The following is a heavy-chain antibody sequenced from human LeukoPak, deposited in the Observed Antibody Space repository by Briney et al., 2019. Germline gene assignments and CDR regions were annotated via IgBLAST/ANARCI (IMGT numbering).Heavy chain of an antibody. J-gene: IGHJ4*02. V-gene: IGHV5-51*01. D-gene: IGHD3-22*01. CDR3: ARPHYYDSSGGPYFDY. Sequence: GESLKISCKGSRYSFTSYCIGWVRQMPGKGLEWMGIIYPGDSDTRYSPSFQGQVTISADKSISTACLQWSSLKASDTAMYYCARPHYYDSSGGPYFDYWGQGTRVIVSS. CDR1: RYSFTSYC. CDR2: IYPGDSDT.